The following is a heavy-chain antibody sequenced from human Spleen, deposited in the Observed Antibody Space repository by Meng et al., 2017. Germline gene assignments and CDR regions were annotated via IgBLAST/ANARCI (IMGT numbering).Heavy chain of an antibody. Sequence: ASVKVSCKTSGYTFTSYAMNWVRQAPGQGLEWMGWINTNTGTPTYAQDFTGRFVFSLDTSVSTAYLQISSLKAEDTAVYYCVAVAPGDFDYWGQGTLVTVSS. CDR1: GYTFTSYA. CDR2: INTNTGTP. V-gene: IGHV7-4-1*02. CDR3: VAVAPGDFDY. J-gene: IGHJ4*02. D-gene: IGHD6-19*01.